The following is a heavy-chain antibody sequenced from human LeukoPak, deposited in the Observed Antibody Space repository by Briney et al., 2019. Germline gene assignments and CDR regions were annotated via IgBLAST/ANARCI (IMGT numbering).Heavy chain of an antibody. J-gene: IGHJ4*02. V-gene: IGHV1-69*06. Sequence: GASVKVSCKASGGTFSSYAISWVRQAPGQGLEWMGGIIPIFGTANYAQKFQGRVTITADKSTSTAYMELSSLRSEDTAVYYCASRSPWIQLWFFDYWGQGTLVTVSS. CDR2: IIPIFGTA. CDR1: GGTFSSYA. CDR3: ASRSPWIQLWFFDY. D-gene: IGHD5-18*01.